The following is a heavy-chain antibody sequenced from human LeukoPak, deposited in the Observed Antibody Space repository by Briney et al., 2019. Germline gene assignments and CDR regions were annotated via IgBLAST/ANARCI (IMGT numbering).Heavy chain of an antibody. Sequence: ASVKVSCKASGYTFTGYYMHWVRQAPGQGLEWMRWINPNSGGTNYAQKFQGRVTMTRDTSISTAYMELSRLRSDDTAVYYCARNRGYSSGWYVYWGQGTLVTVSS. CDR3: ARNRGYSSGWYVY. CDR1: GYTFTGYY. J-gene: IGHJ4*02. D-gene: IGHD6-19*01. CDR2: INPNSGGT. V-gene: IGHV1-2*02.